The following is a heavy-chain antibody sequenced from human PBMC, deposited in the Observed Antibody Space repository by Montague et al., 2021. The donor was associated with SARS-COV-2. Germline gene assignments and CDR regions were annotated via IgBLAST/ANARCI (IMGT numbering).Heavy chain of an antibody. D-gene: IGHD5-12*01. CDR3: ARTVLYSGYDYSWFDP. CDR2: IYNSGTT. J-gene: IGHJ5*02. CDR1: GGSISSGGYS. V-gene: IGHV4-31*03. Sequence: TLSLTCTVSGGSISSGGYSWNWIRQYPGKGLEWIGYIYNSGTTSYSPSLRSRATISIDTSKNLFSLKLTSVTAADTAVYYCARTVLYSGYDYSWFDPWGQGTPVTVSS.